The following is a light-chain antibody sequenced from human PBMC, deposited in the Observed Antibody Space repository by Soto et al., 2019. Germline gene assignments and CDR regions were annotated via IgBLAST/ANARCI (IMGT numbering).Light chain of an antibody. CDR1: QSVGSN. J-gene: IGKJ5*01. CDR3: QQRKKWPPIT. CDR2: GAS. Sequence: ELVLTQSPATLSVSPGAGATLSCRASQSVGSNLAWYQQKPGQTPRVLIYGASTRAIGIPARFSGSGFGTDFILTISNIEAEDVAIYYCQQRKKWPPITFGQGTRLEIK. V-gene: IGKV3-15*01.